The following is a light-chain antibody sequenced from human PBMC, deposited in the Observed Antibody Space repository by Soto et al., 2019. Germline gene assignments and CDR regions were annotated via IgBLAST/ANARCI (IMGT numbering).Light chain of an antibody. CDR1: SSNIGAGYD. CDR2: GNN. CDR3: QSYDSSLSVVL. Sequence: QSVLTQPPSVSGAPGQRVTISCTGSSSNIGAGYDVHWYQQLPGTAPKLLICGNNNRPSGVPDRFSGSKSGTSASLAITGLQAEDEADYYCQSYDSSLSVVLFGGGTKLTVL. V-gene: IGLV1-40*01. J-gene: IGLJ2*01.